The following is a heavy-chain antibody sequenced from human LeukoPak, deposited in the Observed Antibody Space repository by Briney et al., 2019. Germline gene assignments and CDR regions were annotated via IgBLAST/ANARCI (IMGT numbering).Heavy chain of an antibody. CDR2: ISNYNGDT. CDR3: ARDQVKSGDYQLLYPGWKY. J-gene: IGHJ4*02. V-gene: IGHV1-18*01. Sequence: GASVKVSCKASGYTFSNYGISWVRQAPGQGLEWMGWISNYNGDTNYAQKLQGRVTMTTDTSTSTAYMELRSLRSDDTAVYYCARDQVKSGDYQLLYPGWKYWGQGTLVTVSS. CDR1: GYTFSNYG. D-gene: IGHD2-2*02.